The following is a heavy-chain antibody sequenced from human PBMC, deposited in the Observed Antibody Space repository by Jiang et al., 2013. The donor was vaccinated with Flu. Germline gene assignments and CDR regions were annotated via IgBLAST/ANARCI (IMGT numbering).Heavy chain of an antibody. Sequence: KPTQTLTLTCTFSGFSLSTSSGLSVSWIRQPPGKALEWLARIDWDDDKYYSTSLKTRLTISKDDSKNQVVLTVTNMDPVDTATYYCARMSPQVDDYSNFDFWGQGTLVTVSS. CDR3: ARMSPQVDDYSNFDF. J-gene: IGHJ4*02. V-gene: IGHV2-70*11. CDR2: IDWDDDK. D-gene: IGHD4-11*01. CDR1: GFSLSTSSGLS.